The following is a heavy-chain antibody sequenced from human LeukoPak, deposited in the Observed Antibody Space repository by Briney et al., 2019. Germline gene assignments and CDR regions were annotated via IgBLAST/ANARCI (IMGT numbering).Heavy chain of an antibody. CDR3: AKLGYGDYWGDYYYGMDV. CDR1: GFTFSSYA. D-gene: IGHD4-17*01. CDR2: ISGSGGST. V-gene: IGHV3-23*01. Sequence: PGGSLRLSCAASGFTFSSYAMSRVRQAPGKGLEWVSAISGSGGSTYYADSVKGRFTISRDNSKNTLYLQMNSLRAEDTAVYYCAKLGYGDYWGDYYYGMDVWGQGTTVTVSS. J-gene: IGHJ6*02.